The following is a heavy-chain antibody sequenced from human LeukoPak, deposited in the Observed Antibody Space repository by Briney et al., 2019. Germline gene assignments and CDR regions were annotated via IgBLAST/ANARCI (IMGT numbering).Heavy chain of an antibody. D-gene: IGHD6-6*01. CDR3: AKEGGPARPGLDS. V-gene: IGHV4-59*11. CDR1: GASMSSHY. J-gene: IGHJ4*02. CDR2: IYYTGTT. Sequence: PSETLSLTCTVSGASMSSHYWTWIRQDPGTGLEWTGNIYYTGTTSYNPALESRVTISLDTSNNQFSLKLTSVTAADTAVYYCAKEGGPARPGLDSWGQGTLVTVSS.